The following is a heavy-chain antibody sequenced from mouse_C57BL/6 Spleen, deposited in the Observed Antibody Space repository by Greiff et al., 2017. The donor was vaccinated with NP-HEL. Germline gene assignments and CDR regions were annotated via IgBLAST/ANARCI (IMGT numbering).Heavy chain of an antibody. J-gene: IGHJ4*01. D-gene: IGHD2-4*01. Sequence: QVQLQQSGPGLVQPSQSLSITCTVSGFSLTSYGVHWVRQSPGKGLEWLGVIWRGGSTDYNAAFMSRLSITKDNSKSQVFFKMNSLQADDTAIYYCAKPYDYDQGPIFDYWGQGTSVTVSS. CDR3: AKPYDYDQGPIFDY. CDR1: GFSLTSYG. V-gene: IGHV2-5*01. CDR2: IWRGGST.